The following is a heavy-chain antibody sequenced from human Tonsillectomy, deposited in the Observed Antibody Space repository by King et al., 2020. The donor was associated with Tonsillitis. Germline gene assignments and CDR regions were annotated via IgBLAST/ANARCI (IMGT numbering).Heavy chain of an antibody. D-gene: IGHD3/OR15-3a*01. Sequence: QLVQSGAEVKKPGASVKISCKASGYTDSSFTLQWVRQAPGQRPEWMGWINSDNGDRKYSQRLQGRVTITWDTSASTAYMEMRSLRFEDTAVYYCATSRWTATLASWGQGTLVTVSS. V-gene: IGHV1-3*01. CDR3: ATSRWTATLAS. J-gene: IGHJ4*02. CDR2: INSDNGDR. CDR1: GYTDSSFT.